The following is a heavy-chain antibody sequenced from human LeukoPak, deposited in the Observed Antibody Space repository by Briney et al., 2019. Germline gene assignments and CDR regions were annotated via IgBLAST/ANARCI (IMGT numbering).Heavy chain of an antibody. D-gene: IGHD6-19*01. Sequence: GRSLRLSCAASGFTSSSYAMSWVRRAPGKGVEWGSAISISGGSTYSADSVKGRFTISRDNSKNTLYLQMNSLRAEDTAVYYCAKDRRSGWYETLDYWGQGTLVTVSS. CDR3: AKDRRSGWYETLDY. CDR2: ISISGGST. V-gene: IGHV3-23*01. CDR1: GFTSSSYA. J-gene: IGHJ4*02.